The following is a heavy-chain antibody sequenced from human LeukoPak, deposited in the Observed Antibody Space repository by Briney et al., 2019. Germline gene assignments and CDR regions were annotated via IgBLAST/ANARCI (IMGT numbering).Heavy chain of an antibody. D-gene: IGHD6-19*01. V-gene: IGHV3-23*01. CDR2: IIGSGGGGST. CDR1: GFTFSSYA. J-gene: IGHJ4*02. Sequence: PGGSLRLSCAASGFTFSSYAMSWVRQAPGKGLEWVSTIIGSGGGGSTYYADSVKGRFTISRDNSKDTLYLQMNSLRAEDTAVYYCAKLLAVTNSYYFNYWGQGTLVTVSS. CDR3: AKLLAVTNSYYFNY.